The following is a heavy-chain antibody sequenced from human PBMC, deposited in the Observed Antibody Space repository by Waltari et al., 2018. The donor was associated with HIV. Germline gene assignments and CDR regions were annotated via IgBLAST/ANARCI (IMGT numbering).Heavy chain of an antibody. CDR2: ISHSGTT. Sequence: QVQLQESGPGLGKPSETLSLTCSVFDYSVTVGYYWGWIRQSPGRGLEWIGSISHSGTTVYSPSLKSRVTLFRDTSKNQFFLKLTSATAEDTAIYYCASTYYDLLEGWYFDFWGQGRLVTVSS. D-gene: IGHD3-3*01. CDR1: DYSVTVGYY. V-gene: IGHV4-38-2*02. CDR3: ASTYYDLLEGWYFDF. J-gene: IGHJ4*02.